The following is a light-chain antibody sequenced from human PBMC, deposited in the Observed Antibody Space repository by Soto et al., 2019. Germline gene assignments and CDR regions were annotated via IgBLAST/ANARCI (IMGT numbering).Light chain of an antibody. CDR1: HSVSSN. CDR2: AAS. V-gene: IGKV3-15*01. Sequence: EIVMTQSPATPSVSPGERATLSCRASHSVSSNLAWYQQKPRQAPRLLIYAASTRATGVPARFSGSGSGTEFTLTISILQSEDFAVYYCQQYGNWPLTFGGGTKVDIK. J-gene: IGKJ4*01. CDR3: QQYGNWPLT.